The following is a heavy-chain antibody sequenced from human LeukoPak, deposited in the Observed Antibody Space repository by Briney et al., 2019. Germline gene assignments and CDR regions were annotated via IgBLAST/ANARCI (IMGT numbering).Heavy chain of an antibody. CDR2: ISSTSSTI. Sequence: GGSLRLSCAASGFTFSGYSMNWVRQAPGKGLEWVSYISSTSSTIYYADSVKGRFTISRDNSKNTLYLQMNSLRAEDTAVYYCAKDLAYSSSWYRLDSWGQGTLVTVSS. CDR1: GFTFSGYS. V-gene: IGHV3-48*01. D-gene: IGHD6-13*01. CDR3: AKDLAYSSSWYRLDS. J-gene: IGHJ5*01.